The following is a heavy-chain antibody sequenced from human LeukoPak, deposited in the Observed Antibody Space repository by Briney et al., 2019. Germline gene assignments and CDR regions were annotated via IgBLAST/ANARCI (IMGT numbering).Heavy chain of an antibody. J-gene: IGHJ5*02. CDR2: ISYDGSNK. Sequence: GGSLRLSCAASGFTFSSYGMHWVRQAPGKGLEWVAVISYDGSNKYYADSVKGRFTISRDNSKNPLYLQMNSLRAEDTAVYYCAKDAYGSGSYYLNWFDPWGQGTLVTVSS. CDR3: AKDAYGSGSYYLNWFDP. V-gene: IGHV3-30*18. D-gene: IGHD3-10*01. CDR1: GFTFSSYG.